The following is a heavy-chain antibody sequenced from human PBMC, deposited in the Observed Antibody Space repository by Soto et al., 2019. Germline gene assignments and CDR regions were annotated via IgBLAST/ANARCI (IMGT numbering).Heavy chain of an antibody. CDR1: GGSISSGGYY. Sequence: QVQLQESGPGLVKPSQTLSLTCTGYGGSISSGGYYWYWIRQHPGKDLEWIGYIYYCGTTYYNPSLKSRVTISVDASKNQFSLKLSSVTAADTAVYYCAASCVACGGFNYYGMDVWGQGTTVTVSS. CDR2: IYYCGTT. D-gene: IGHD2-21*01. V-gene: IGHV4-31*03. J-gene: IGHJ6*02. CDR3: AASCVACGGFNYYGMDV.